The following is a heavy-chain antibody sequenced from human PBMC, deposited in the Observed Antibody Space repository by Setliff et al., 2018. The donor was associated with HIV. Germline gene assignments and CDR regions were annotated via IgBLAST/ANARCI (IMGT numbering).Heavy chain of an antibody. J-gene: IGHJ4*02. CDR2: IYHSGIV. Sequence: PSETLSLTCAVYGAPFNGYYWAWIRQSPAKGLEWIGEIYHSGIVNYNPSLQSRVTISTDTSKNQFSLKLSSVTAADTAIYYCARDPGITAAGTEYFDSWGQGILVTVSS. CDR3: ARDPGITAAGTEYFDS. V-gene: IGHV4-34*01. CDR1: GAPFNGYY. D-gene: IGHD6-13*01.